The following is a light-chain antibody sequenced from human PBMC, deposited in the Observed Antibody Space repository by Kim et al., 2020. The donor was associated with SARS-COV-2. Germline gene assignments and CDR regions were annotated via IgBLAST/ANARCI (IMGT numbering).Light chain of an antibody. CDR3: QAWDSSADVV. CDR1: KLGDKY. Sequence: ELTQPPSVSVSPGQTASITCSGDKLGDKYACWYQQKPGQSPVLVIYQDSKRPSGIPERFSGSNSGNTATLTISGTQAMDEADYYCQAWDSSADVVFGGGTQLTVL. CDR2: QDS. J-gene: IGLJ2*01. V-gene: IGLV3-1*01.